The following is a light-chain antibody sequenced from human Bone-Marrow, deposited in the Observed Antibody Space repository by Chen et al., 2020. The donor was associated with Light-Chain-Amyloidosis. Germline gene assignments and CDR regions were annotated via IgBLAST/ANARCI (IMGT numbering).Light chain of an antibody. CDR2: RDT. J-gene: IGLJ2*01. CDR3: QSADSSGTYEVI. V-gene: IGLV3-25*03. CDR1: DLPTTY. Sequence: SYELTPPPSVPVSPGPTARNTCSGDDLPTTYASWYQQKPGQAPVLVIHRDTERPSGISERFSGASSGTTATLTISGVQAEDEADYHCQSADSSGTYEVIFGGGTKLTVL.